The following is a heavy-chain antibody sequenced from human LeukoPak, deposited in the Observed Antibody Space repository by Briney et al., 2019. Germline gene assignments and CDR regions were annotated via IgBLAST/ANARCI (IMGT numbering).Heavy chain of an antibody. D-gene: IGHD4-17*01. V-gene: IGHV3-33*06. CDR1: GFTFRGYG. CDR2: LWYDGSNE. J-gene: IGHJ6*03. CDR3: AKGMTTGPRSVYHYMDV. Sequence: GGSPRLSCVASGFTFRGYGMHWVRQAPGKGLEWLSLLWYDGSNEYYADSVKGRLTISRDNSKNTLYLQMNSLRAEDTAVYYCAKGMTTGPRSVYHYMDVWGKGTTVTVSS.